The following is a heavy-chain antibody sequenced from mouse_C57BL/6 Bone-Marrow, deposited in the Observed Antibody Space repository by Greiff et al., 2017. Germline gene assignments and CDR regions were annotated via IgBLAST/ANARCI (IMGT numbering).Heavy chain of an antibody. CDR2: IDPSDSYT. D-gene: IGHD1-1*01. CDR1: GYTFTSYW. Sequence: QVQLKESGAELVMPGASVKLSCKASGYTFTSYWMHWVKQRPGQGLEWIGEIDPSDSYTNYNQKFKGKSTLTVDKSSSTAYMQLSSLTSEDSAVYYCARRGVVAPYWYFDVWGTGTTVTVSS. J-gene: IGHJ1*03. V-gene: IGHV1-69*01. CDR3: ARRGVVAPYWYFDV.